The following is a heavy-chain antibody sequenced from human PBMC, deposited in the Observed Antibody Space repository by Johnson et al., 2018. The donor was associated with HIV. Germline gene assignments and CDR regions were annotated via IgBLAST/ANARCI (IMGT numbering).Heavy chain of an antibody. D-gene: IGHD2-15*01. V-gene: IGHV3-30*03. Sequence: QVQLVESGGGVVQPGRSLRLSCAVSGFTFSSFGMHWVRQAPGKGLEWMAVISSAGTDKYYADSVKGRFTMSRDNSKNTLYLQMNSLRAEDTAVYYCARECSGGSCYPLDHDAFDIWGQGTMVSVSS. J-gene: IGHJ3*02. CDR1: GFTFSSFG. CDR3: ARECSGGSCYPLDHDAFDI. CDR2: ISSAGTDK.